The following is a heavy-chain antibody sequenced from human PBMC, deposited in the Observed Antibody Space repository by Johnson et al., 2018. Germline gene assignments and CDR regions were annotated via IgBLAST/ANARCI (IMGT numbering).Heavy chain of an antibody. D-gene: IGHD6-13*01. V-gene: IGHV3-23*04. CDR3: EKDVLSNSWYSDYCHYYYMDV. J-gene: IGHJ6*03. Sequence: VQLVQSGGGLVQPGGSLRLSCAASGFTFSNNAMNWVRLAPGKGLEWVSVISGSGASTYYADSVKGRFIVSRDNSKNTLYLQRNSLRAEDTAVYYCEKDVLSNSWYSDYCHYYYMDVWGKGTTVTVSS. CDR2: ISGSGAST. CDR1: GFTFSNNA.